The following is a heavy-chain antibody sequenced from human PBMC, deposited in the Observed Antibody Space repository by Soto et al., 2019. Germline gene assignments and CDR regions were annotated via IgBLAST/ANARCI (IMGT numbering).Heavy chain of an antibody. J-gene: IGHJ5*02. D-gene: IGHD3-10*01. CDR1: GYSVLTNG. CDR3: ARDRPGISVIRAVKTYNYFDP. V-gene: IGHV1-18*01. CDR2: ISTDNTHR. Sequence: GASVKVSCKASGYSVLTNGISWLRQAPGRGLEWMGWISTDNTHRNYAQNFQEIVTMTTDTSTNTAYMELRSLISDDTAIYYCARDRPGISVIRAVKTYNYFDPWGQGTLVTVSS.